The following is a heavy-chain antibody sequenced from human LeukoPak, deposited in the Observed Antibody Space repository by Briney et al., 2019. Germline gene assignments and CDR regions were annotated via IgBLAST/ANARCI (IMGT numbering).Heavy chain of an antibody. CDR1: GGSINSGSYY. D-gene: IGHD3-9*01. J-gene: IGHJ4*02. CDR2: IYTSGST. CDR3: ATSGGYYDILTGYYTSYFDY. Sequence: SETLSLTCTVYGGSINSGSYYWSWIRQPAGKGLEWIGRIYTSGSTNYNPSLKSRVTISVDTSKNQFSLKLSSVTAADTAVYYCATSGGYYDILTGYYTSYFDYWGQGTLVTVSS. V-gene: IGHV4-61*02.